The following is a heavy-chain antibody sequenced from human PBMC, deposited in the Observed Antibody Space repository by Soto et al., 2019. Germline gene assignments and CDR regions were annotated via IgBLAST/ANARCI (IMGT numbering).Heavy chain of an antibody. D-gene: IGHD3-3*01. CDR3: ASGFWSGYWGIGY. CDR1: GFTFSSYE. V-gene: IGHV3-48*03. J-gene: IGHJ4*02. CDR2: ISSSGSTI. Sequence: SLRLSCAASGFTFSSYEMNWVRQAPGKGLEWVSYISSSGSTIYYADSVKGRFTISRDNAKNSLYLQMNSLRAEDTAVYYCASGFWSGYWGIGYWGQGTLLTVSS.